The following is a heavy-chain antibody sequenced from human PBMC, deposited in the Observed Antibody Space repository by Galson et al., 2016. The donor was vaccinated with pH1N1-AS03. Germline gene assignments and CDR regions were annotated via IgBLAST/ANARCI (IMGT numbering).Heavy chain of an antibody. J-gene: IGHJ4*02. CDR2: IYSSGST. CDR3: ARDGETFDH. CDR1: GGSISRFY. V-gene: IGHV4-4*07. Sequence: ETLSLTCTVSGGSISRFYWSWIRQPPGKGLEWIGRIYSSGSTNYNPSLKSRVTMSVDPSKNQFSLSLSSVTAADTAVYYCARDGETFDHWGQGTLVTVSS.